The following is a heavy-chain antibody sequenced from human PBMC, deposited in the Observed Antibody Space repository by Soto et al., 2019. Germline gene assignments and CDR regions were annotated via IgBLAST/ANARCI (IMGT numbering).Heavy chain of an antibody. CDR2: IYYSGST. J-gene: IGHJ4*02. V-gene: IGHV4-59*01. Sequence: QVQLQESGPGLVKPSETLSLTCTVSGGSISSYYWNWIRQPPGKGLEWIGNIYYSGSTNYNPSLKSRSTIPLATSKTRSPLNLSSVGAADTAVFSGAGGGGWLTDYWGQGTLVTVSS. CDR3: AGGGGWLTDY. D-gene: IGHD6-19*01. CDR1: GGSISSYY.